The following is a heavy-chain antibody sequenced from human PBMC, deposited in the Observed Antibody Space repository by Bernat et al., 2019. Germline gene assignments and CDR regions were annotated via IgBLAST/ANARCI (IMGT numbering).Heavy chain of an antibody. V-gene: IGHV3-53*01. CDR1: GFTVSSKY. CDR3: ARVSGGYHYYFDY. CDR2: IYSDGDT. J-gene: IGHJ4*02. D-gene: IGHD3-16*01. Sequence: EVQLVESGGNLIQPGGSLRLSCAASGFTVSSKYMSWVRQAPGKGLELVSVIYSDGDTYYADSVKGRFTISRDSFKNTLYRQMNSLGTEDTAVYYCARVSGGYHYYFDYWGQGALVTVSS.